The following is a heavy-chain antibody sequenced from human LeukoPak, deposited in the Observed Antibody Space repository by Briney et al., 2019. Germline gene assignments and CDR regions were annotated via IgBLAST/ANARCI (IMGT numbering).Heavy chain of an antibody. D-gene: IGHD3-22*01. CDR2: IYYSGST. J-gene: IGHJ5*02. Sequence: PSQTLSLTCTVSGGSISSGDYYWSWIRQPPGKGLEGIGYIYYSGSTYYNPSLKSRVTISVDTSKNQFSLKLSSVTAADTAVYYCARDYDYYDSSGYLNWFDPWGQGTLVTVSS. CDR3: ARDYDYYDSSGYLNWFDP. V-gene: IGHV4-30-4*08. CDR1: GGSISSGDYY.